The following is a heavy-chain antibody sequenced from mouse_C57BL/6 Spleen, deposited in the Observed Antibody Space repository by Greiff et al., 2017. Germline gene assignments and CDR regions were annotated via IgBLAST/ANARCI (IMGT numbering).Heavy chain of an antibody. CDR2: ISDGGSYT. Sequence: EVKVEESGGGLVKPGGSLKLSCAASGFTFSSYAMSWVRQTPEKRLEWVATISDGGSYTYYPDNVKGRFTISRDNAKNNLYLQMSHLKSEDTAMYYCARDSHEGFAYWGQGTLVTVSA. J-gene: IGHJ3*01. V-gene: IGHV5-4*01. CDR1: GFTFSSYA. CDR3: ARDSHEGFAY. D-gene: IGHD6-1*01.